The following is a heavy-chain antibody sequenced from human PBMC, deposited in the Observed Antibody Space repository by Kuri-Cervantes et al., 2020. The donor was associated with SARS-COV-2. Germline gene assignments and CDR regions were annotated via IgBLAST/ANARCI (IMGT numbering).Heavy chain of an antibody. J-gene: IGHJ4*02. Sequence: GWSLRLSCAASGFTFSSYARHWVRQAPGKGLEWVAIISYDGNEDYYANPVKGRFTISRDNSKNTLYLQMNSLRAEDTAVYYCARDLKESKGMDFDYWGQGTLVTVSS. CDR3: ARDLKESKGMDFDY. D-gene: IGHD5-24*01. CDR2: ISYDGNED. CDR1: GFTFSSYA. V-gene: IGHV3-30-3*01.